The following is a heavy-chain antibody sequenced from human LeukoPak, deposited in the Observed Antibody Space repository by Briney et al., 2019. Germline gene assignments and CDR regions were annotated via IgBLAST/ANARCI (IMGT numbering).Heavy chain of an antibody. J-gene: IGHJ4*02. CDR1: GLTFSSYW. D-gene: IGHD5-18*01. V-gene: IGHV3-7*05. Sequence: GGSLRLSSAASGLTFSSYWMSWVRQAPGKGLEWVANIKQDGSEKYYVDSVKGRFTISRDNAKNSLSLQMNSLRAEDTAVYYCARGVSYGYWGQGTLVTVSS. CDR3: ARGVSYGY. CDR2: IKQDGSEK.